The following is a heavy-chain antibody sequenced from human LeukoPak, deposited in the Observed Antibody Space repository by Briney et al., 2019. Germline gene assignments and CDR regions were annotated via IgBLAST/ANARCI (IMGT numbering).Heavy chain of an antibody. Sequence: GGSLRLSCAASGFTFSSYAMSWVRQAPGKGLEWVSAISGSGGSTYYADSVKGRFTISRDNSKNTLYLQMNSLRAEDTAVYYCARVSSSGYYFHPTYYYYGMDVWGQGTTVTVSS. CDR1: GFTFSSYA. J-gene: IGHJ6*02. CDR2: ISGSGGST. V-gene: IGHV3-23*01. D-gene: IGHD3-22*01. CDR3: ARVSSSGYYFHPTYYYYGMDV.